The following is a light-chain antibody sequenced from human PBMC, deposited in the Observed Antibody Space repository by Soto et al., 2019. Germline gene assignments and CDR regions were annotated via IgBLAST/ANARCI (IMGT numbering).Light chain of an antibody. CDR3: SSYAGINNLGV. J-gene: IGLJ1*01. Sequence: QSALTQPPSASGSPGQSVTISCTGTSSDVGGYKYVSWYQQHPGKAPKLMIFEVNKRPSGVPDRFSGSKSGNTASLTVSGLQAEYEADYYCSSYAGINNLGVFGTGTKVTFL. V-gene: IGLV2-8*01. CDR1: SSDVGGYKY. CDR2: EVN.